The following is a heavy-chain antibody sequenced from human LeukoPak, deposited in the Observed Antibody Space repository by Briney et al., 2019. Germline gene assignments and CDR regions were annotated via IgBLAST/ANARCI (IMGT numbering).Heavy chain of an antibody. CDR1: GFTVSSNY. J-gene: IGHJ3*02. Sequence: GGSLRLSCAASGFTVSSNYMSCVRQAPGKGLEWVSVIYSGGSTYYADSVKGRFTISRDNSKNTLYLQMNSLRAEDTAVYYCAREFSGTDAFDIWGQGTMVTVSS. V-gene: IGHV3-53*01. CDR3: AREFSGTDAFDI. CDR2: IYSGGST.